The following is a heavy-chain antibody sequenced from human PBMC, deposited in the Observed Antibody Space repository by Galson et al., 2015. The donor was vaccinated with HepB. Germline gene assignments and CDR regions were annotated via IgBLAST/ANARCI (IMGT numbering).Heavy chain of an antibody. J-gene: IGHJ4*02. CDR2: ISYDGSNK. D-gene: IGHD6-19*01. CDR3: ARSLGKYSSGWYRESFDY. CDR1: GFTFSSYA. Sequence: SLRLSCAASGFTFSSYAMHWVRQAPGKGLEWVAVISYDGSNKYYADSVKGRFTISRDNSKNTLYLQMNNLRAEDTAVYYCARSLGKYSSGWYRESFDYWGQGTLVTVSS. V-gene: IGHV3-30-3*01.